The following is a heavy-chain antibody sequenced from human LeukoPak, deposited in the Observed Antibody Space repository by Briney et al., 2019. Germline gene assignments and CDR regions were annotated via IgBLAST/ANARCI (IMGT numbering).Heavy chain of an antibody. CDR2: ICTSGST. D-gene: IGHD2/OR15-2a*01. CDR3: ARGFLENFDY. V-gene: IGHV4-4*07. Sequence: PSETLSLTCTVSGGSISSYYWSWIRQPPGKGPEWIGRICTSGSTNYNPSLKSRVTMSVDTSKNQFSLKLSSVTAADTAVYYCARGFLENFDYWGQGTLVTVSS. CDR1: GGSISSYY. J-gene: IGHJ4*02.